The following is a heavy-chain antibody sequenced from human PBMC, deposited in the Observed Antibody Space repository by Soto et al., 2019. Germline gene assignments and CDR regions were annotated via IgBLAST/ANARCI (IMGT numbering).Heavy chain of an antibody. D-gene: IGHD3-22*01. CDR2: IYYSGST. V-gene: IGHV4-61*08. CDR1: GGSISSGGYY. Sequence: PSETLSLTCTVSGGSISSGGYYWSWIRQHPGKGLEWIGYIYYSGSTNYNPPLRSRVTISVDTSKNQFSLKLSSVTAADTAVYYCARVDLLGAKNYYDSSGYPPRVLNWFDPRGQGTLVTVSS. J-gene: IGHJ5*02. CDR3: ARVDLLGAKNYYDSSGYPPRVLNWFDP.